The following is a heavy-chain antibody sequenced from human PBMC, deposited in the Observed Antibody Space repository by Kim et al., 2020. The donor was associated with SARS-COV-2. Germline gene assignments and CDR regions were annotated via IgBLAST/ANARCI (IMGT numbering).Heavy chain of an antibody. D-gene: IGHD2-2*03. CDR1: GFTFTGYA. CDR2: IDGSDGTT. J-gene: IGHJ4*02. CDR3: MKGGWGWIWDH. Sequence: GALRLSCTTSGFTFTGYAMSWVRQAPGKGLEWVSSIDGSDGTTYYVDSVKGRFTISRDNSKNTLYLQMNSLRADDTAVYYCMKGGWGWIWDHWGQGT. V-gene: IGHV3-23*01.